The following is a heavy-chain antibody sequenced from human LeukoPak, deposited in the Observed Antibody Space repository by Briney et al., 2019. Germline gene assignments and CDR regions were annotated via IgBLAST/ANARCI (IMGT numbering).Heavy chain of an antibody. Sequence: PSETLSLTCAVYGGSFSGYYWSWIRQPPGKGLEWIGEINHSGSTNYNPSLKSRVIISVDTSKNQFSLKLSSVTAADTAVYYCARGLRYNWSPESPLSYYYYMDVWGKGTTVTVSS. CDR1: GGSFSGYY. CDR2: INHSGST. J-gene: IGHJ6*03. D-gene: IGHD1-20*01. V-gene: IGHV4-34*01. CDR3: ARGLRYNWSPESPLSYYYYMDV.